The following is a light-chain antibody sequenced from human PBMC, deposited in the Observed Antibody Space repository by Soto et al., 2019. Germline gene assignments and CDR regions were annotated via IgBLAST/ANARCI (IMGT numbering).Light chain of an antibody. CDR1: NIGSKS. CDR2: YDS. V-gene: IGLV3-21*04. Sequence: SYELTQPPSVSVAPGKTARITCGENNIGSKSVHWYQQRPGQAPVLVIFYDSDRPSGIPERFSGSKSGNTATLTISRVEAGDEADYYCQVWDGSRDHHVFGTGTKVTVL. J-gene: IGLJ1*01. CDR3: QVWDGSRDHHV.